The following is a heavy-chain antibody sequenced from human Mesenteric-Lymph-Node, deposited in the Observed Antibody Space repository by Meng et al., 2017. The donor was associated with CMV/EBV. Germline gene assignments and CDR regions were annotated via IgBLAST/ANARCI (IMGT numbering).Heavy chain of an antibody. Sequence: GESLKISCAVSGFTFSTHAMSWVRQAPGKGLDWVSGVTSGGTTYYADSVRGRFTISRDNAKNSVYLQINSLRAEDTAVYYCARDDPPTAARYFYYGMDVWGQGTTVTVSS. D-gene: IGHD6-6*01. V-gene: IGHV3-23*01. CDR3: ARDDPPTAARYFYYGMDV. CDR2: VTSGGTT. J-gene: IGHJ6*02. CDR1: GFTFSTHA.